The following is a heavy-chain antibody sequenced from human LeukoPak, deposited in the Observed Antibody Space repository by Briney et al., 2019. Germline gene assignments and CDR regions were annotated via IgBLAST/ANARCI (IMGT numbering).Heavy chain of an antibody. D-gene: IGHD2-21*01. V-gene: IGHV4-39*01. CDR3: ARLWRGFDY. J-gene: IGHJ4*02. CDR2: IYYSGST. CDR1: GGSISSSSYY. Sequence: SETLSLTCTVSGGSISSSSYYWGWIRQPPGKGLEWIGSIYYSGSTYYNPSLKSRVTVSVDTSKNQFSLKLSSVTAADTAVYYCARLWRGFDYWGQGTLVTVSS.